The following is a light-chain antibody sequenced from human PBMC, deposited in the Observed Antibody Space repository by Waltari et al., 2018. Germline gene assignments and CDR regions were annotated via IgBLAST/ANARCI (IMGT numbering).Light chain of an antibody. CDR1: QSLLHSTGYTY. J-gene: IGKJ4*01. CDR3: MQALQTPLT. CDR2: LGS. V-gene: IGKV2-28*01. Sequence: DIVLTQSPLSLPVTPGEPASISCRSSQSLLHSTGYTYLDWYLQKPGQSPQLLIYLGSNRASGVPDRFSGSGSGTEFTLKISRVEAEDVGVYYCMQALQTPLTFGGGTKVEIK.